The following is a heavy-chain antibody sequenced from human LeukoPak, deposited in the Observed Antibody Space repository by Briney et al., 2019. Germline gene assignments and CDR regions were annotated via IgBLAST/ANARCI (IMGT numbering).Heavy chain of an antibody. V-gene: IGHV4-61*01. CDR2: IYYSGST. D-gene: IGHD3-22*01. CDR1: GGSISSGNYY. Sequence: SETLSLTCSVSGGSISSGNYYWSWIRQPPGKGLEWIGYIYYSGSTNYNPSLKSRVTISVDSSKNQFSLKLSSVTAADTAVYYCARVDDSSGYHDYWGQGTLVTVSS. CDR3: ARVDDSSGYHDY. J-gene: IGHJ4*02.